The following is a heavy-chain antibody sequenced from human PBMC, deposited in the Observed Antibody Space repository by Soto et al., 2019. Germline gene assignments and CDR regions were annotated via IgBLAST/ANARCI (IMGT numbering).Heavy chain of an antibody. CDR2: INAGNGNT. Sequence: QVQLVQSGAEVKKPGASVKVSCKASGYTFTSYAMHWVRQAPGQRLEWMGWINAGNGNTKYSQKFQGRVTITRYTSASTAYMELSSLRSEDTAVYYCARDLEYSSPEGYYYYGMDVWGQGTTVTVSS. CDR3: ARDLEYSSPEGYYYYGMDV. CDR1: GYTFTSYA. V-gene: IGHV1-3*01. D-gene: IGHD6-6*01. J-gene: IGHJ6*02.